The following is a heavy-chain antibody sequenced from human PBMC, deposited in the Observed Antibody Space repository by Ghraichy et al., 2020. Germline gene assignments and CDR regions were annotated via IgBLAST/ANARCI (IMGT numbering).Heavy chain of an antibody. V-gene: IGHV3-23*01. CDR2: ISGSGGST. CDR3: AKDGEYSSSWFSEYFQH. D-gene: IGHD6-13*01. J-gene: IGHJ1*01. Sequence: GGSLRLSCAASGSTFSSYAMSWVRQAPGKGLEWVSAISGSGGSTYYADSVKGRFTISRDNSKNTLYLQMNSLRAEDTAVYYCAKDGEYSSSWFSEYFQHWGQGTLVTVSS. CDR1: GSTFSSYA.